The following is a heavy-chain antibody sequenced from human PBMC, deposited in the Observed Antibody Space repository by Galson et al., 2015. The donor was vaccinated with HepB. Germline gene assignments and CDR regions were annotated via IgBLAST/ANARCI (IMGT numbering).Heavy chain of an antibody. V-gene: IGHV1-2*06. J-gene: IGHJ5*02. Sequence: SVKVSCKASGYTFTGYYMHWVRQAPGQGLEWMGRINPNSGGTNYAQKFQGRVTMTRDTSISTAYMELSRLRSDDTAVYYWARAVQLERRENWFDPWGQGTLVTVSS. CDR1: GYTFTGYY. D-gene: IGHD1-1*01. CDR3: ARAVQLERRENWFDP. CDR2: INPNSGGT.